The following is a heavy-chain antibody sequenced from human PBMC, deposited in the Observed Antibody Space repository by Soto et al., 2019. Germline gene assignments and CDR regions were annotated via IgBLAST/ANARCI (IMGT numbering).Heavy chain of an antibody. CDR3: AALVSAAGPFDY. V-gene: IGHV1-58*01. CDR2: IVVGSGNT. J-gene: IGHJ4*02. CDR1: GFTFTSSA. Sequence: VASVKVSCNASGFTFTSSAVQWVRQARGQRLEWIGWIVVGSGNTNYAQKFQERVTITRDMSTSTAYMELSSLRSEDTAVYYCAALVSAAGPFDYWGQGTLVTVS. D-gene: IGHD6-13*01.